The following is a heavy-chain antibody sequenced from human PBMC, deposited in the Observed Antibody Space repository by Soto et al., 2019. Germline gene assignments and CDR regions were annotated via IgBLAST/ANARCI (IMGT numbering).Heavy chain of an antibody. D-gene: IGHD3-9*01. Sequence: QVQLQESGPGLVKPSQTLSLTCIVSGDSITSGNYYWSWIRQHPGKGLEWIGYIHHSGNTYYIPSLPSRLSLSMDTAKTQFSLQLSSVTAADTALYYCARPNYDIFTGLSGFDIWGQGTMVTVSS. J-gene: IGHJ3*02. CDR2: IHHSGNT. V-gene: IGHV4-31*03. CDR3: ARPNYDIFTGLSGFDI. CDR1: GDSITSGNYY.